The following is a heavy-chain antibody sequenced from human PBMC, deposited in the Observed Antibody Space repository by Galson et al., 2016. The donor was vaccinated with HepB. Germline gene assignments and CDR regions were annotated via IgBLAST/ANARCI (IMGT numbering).Heavy chain of an antibody. J-gene: IGHJ5*02. CDR1: RFAFSKYA. CDR2: ISYDGSIT. CDR3: AREVGYSYVVTINWFDP. D-gene: IGHD5-18*01. Sequence: SLRLSCAASRFAFSKYALHWVRQAPGKGLEWVAVISYDGSITYYTDSVKGRFTISRDNSKNTVYLQMNSLRAEDTAVYYCAREVGYSYVVTINWFDPWGQGTLVTVSS. V-gene: IGHV3-30*04.